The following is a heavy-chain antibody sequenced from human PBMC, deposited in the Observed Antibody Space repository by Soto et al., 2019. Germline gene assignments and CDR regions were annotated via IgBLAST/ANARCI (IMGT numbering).Heavy chain of an antibody. Sequence: EVQLVESGGGLVKPGGSLTLSCAASGFSFSNVWMSWVRQAPGKGLEWVGHIKSKSVGGTTDYTAPVKGRITISRDDSKESMYPQMNTLKSEHTAVYYCTTYSTHSFCHGGPCYSVQTKIDASWGQGILVTVSS. CDR1: GFSFSNVW. V-gene: IGHV3-15*05. D-gene: IGHD2-15*01. J-gene: IGHJ4*02. CDR2: IKSKSVGGTT. CDR3: TTYSTHSFCHGGPCYSVQTKIDAS.